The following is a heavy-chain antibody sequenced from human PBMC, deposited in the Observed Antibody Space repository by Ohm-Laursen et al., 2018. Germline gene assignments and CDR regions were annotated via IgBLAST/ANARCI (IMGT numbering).Heavy chain of an antibody. CDR2: SRSKGYGGTS. J-gene: IGHJ4*02. D-gene: IGHD2-8*01. CDR3: IRGGYGTPLDY. V-gene: IGHV3-49*04. CDR1: GFTFSSYA. Sequence: SLRLSCSASGFTFSSYAMSWVRRAPGKGLEWVGFSRSKGYGGTSEYAASVKGRFTISRDESESIAYLQMDSLTIEDTAVYYCIRGGYGTPLDYWGQGTLVTVSS.